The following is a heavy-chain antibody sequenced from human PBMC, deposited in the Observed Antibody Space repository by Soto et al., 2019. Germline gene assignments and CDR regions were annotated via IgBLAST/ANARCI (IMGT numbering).Heavy chain of an antibody. Sequence: PGESLKISCKGSGYSFTSYWIGWVRQMPGKGLEWMGIIYPGDSDTRYSPSFQGQVTISADKSISTAYLQWSSLKASDTAMYYCARLGYFSSTSCQSDAFYISGQGTMVLVSS. D-gene: IGHD2-2*01. CDR2: IYPGDSDT. CDR3: ARLGYFSSTSCQSDAFYI. CDR1: GYSFTSYW. V-gene: IGHV5-51*01. J-gene: IGHJ3*02.